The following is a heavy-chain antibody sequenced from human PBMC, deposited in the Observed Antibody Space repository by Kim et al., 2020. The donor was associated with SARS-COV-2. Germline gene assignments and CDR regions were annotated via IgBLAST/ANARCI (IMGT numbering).Heavy chain of an antibody. V-gene: IGHV3-33*01. CDR2: IWYDGSNT. J-gene: IGHJ6*02. Sequence: GGSLRLSCTASGFTFSSYGMHWVRQAPGKGLEWVTVIWYDGSNTYYSESVKGRFTILRDNSNNTLFLQMNNLRAEDSAVYYCARDPVQVLVTATEYGMDVWGQGTTVTVSS. CDR1: GFTFSSYG. CDR3: ARDPVQVLVTATEYGMDV. D-gene: IGHD2-21*02.